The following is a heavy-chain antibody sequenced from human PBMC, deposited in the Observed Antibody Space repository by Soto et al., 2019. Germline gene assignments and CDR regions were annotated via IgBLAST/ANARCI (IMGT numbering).Heavy chain of an antibody. CDR3: ARTSGSYIDY. V-gene: IGHV4-31*03. Sequence: QVQLQESGPGLVKPSQTRSLTCSVSAGSISSGIYSWSWVRQRPGKGREWIGYLYYGGTTYYNPSLESRVTISVDKSKSQFFLKLSSVTAADTAVYYCARTSGSYIDYWGQGTLVTVSS. J-gene: IGHJ4*02. CDR2: LYYGGTT. CDR1: AGSISSGIYS. D-gene: IGHD1-26*01.